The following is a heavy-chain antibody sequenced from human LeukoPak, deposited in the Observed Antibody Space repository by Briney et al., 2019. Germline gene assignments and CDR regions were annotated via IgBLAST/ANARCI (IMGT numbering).Heavy chain of an antibody. Sequence: GASVKVSCKASGYTFTSYGISWVRQAPGQGLEWMGGFGAYNGNTNYAQKLQGRVTMTTDTSTSTAYMELRSLRSDDTAVYYCARTGIWSDMEDWFDPWGQGTLVTVSS. CDR1: GYTFTSYG. J-gene: IGHJ5*02. CDR3: ARTGIWSDMEDWFDP. CDR2: FGAYNGNT. D-gene: IGHD3-3*01. V-gene: IGHV1-18*04.